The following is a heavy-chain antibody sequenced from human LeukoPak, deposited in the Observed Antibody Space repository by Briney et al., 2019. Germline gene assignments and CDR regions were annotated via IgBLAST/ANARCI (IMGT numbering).Heavy chain of an antibody. CDR3: AREAYYYDSSGYPSPSGFDY. D-gene: IGHD3-22*01. CDR2: TYYRPKWYN. Sequence: SRTLSLTCAISGDSVSSNSAAWNWIRQSPSRGLEWLGRTYYRPKWYNDYAVSVKSRITINPDTPKNQFSLQLNSVTPEDTAVYYCAREAYYYDSSGYPSPSGFDYWGQGTLVTVSS. V-gene: IGHV6-1*01. J-gene: IGHJ4*02. CDR1: GDSVSSNSAA.